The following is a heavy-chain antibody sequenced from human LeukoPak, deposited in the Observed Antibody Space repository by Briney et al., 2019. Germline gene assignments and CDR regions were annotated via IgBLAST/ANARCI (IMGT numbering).Heavy chain of an antibody. J-gene: IGHJ4*02. CDR3: ARVLGVNRPFDY. CDR1: GGTFSSYA. Sequence: SVTVSCKASGGTFSSYAISWVRQAPGQGLEWMGGIIPIFGTANYAQKFQGRVTITADESTSTAYMELSSLRSEDTAVYYCARVLGVNRPFDYWGQGTLVTVSS. D-gene: IGHD3-3*01. V-gene: IGHV1-69*01. CDR2: IIPIFGTA.